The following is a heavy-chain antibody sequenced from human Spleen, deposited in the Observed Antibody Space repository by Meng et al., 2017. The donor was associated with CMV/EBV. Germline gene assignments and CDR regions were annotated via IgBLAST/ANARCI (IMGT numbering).Heavy chain of an antibody. CDR3: ARGGSSSSVVYYGMDV. D-gene: IGHD6-6*01. CDR1: GFTFDDYG. Sequence: GESLKISCAASGFTFDDYGMSWVRQAPGKGLVWVSRINSDGSSTSYADSVKGRFTISRDNAKNTLYLQMNSLRAEDTAVYYCARGGSSSSVVYYGMDVWGQGTTVTVSS. V-gene: IGHV3-74*01. J-gene: IGHJ6*02. CDR2: INSDGSST.